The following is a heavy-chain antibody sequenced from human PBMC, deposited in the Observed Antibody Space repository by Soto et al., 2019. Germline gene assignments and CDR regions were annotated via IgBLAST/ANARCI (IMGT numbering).Heavy chain of an antibody. D-gene: IGHD3-22*01. J-gene: IGHJ4*02. CDR1: GFTFSSYG. V-gene: IGHV3-30*18. CDR3: AKEPLPYDSSGYYRFDY. Sequence: EGSLRLSCAASGFTFSSYGMHWVRQAPGKGLEWVAVISYDGSNKYYADSVKGRFTISRDNSKNTRYLQMNSLRAEDTAVYYCAKEPLPYDSSGYYRFDYWGQGSLV. CDR2: ISYDGSNK.